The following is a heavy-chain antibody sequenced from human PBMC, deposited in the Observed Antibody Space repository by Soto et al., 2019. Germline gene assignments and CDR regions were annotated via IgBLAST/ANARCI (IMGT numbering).Heavy chain of an antibody. D-gene: IGHD6-19*01. CDR1: GYTFTGYY. CDR2: INPNSGAT. J-gene: IGHJ6*02. CDR3: ARAILHSGGWYPLAVYYGIDD. V-gene: IGHV1-2*02. Sequence: QVQLVQSGAEVKKPGASVKVSCKASGYTFTGYYMHWVRQAPGQGLEWMGWINPNSGATNHAQKFQGSVTMTRDTSISTAYMELSRLRSDDTAVYYCARAILHSGGWYPLAVYYGIDDWGQGTTVTVSS.